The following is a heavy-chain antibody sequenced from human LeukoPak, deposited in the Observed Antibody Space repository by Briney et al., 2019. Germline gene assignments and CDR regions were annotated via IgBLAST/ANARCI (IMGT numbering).Heavy chain of an antibody. Sequence: GESLKISCKGSGDSFNSYWIGWVRQMPGKGLEWMGIIYPGDSDTRYSPSFRGQVTISADKSSTTAYLQWNSLKAADTAIYYCARRDGFGLYYFDYWGQGTLVTVSS. D-gene: IGHD3/OR15-3a*01. CDR2: IYPGDSDT. CDR3: ARRDGFGLYYFDY. CDR1: GDSFNSYW. V-gene: IGHV5-51*01. J-gene: IGHJ4*02.